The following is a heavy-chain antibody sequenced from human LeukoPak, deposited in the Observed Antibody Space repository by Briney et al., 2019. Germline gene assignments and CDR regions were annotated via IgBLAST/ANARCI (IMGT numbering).Heavy chain of an antibody. CDR2: ISASGGTT. Sequence: GGSVKLSCAASGFSLNNYAMNWARQATGKGLEWVSAISASGGTTYNSDSVKGRFTISRDSAKNTLYLQINSLRAEDSAVYYCAKASSSWYSDFDYWGRGTLVTVSS. J-gene: IGHJ4*02. CDR1: GFSLNNYA. D-gene: IGHD6-13*01. CDR3: AKASSSWYSDFDY. V-gene: IGHV3-23*01.